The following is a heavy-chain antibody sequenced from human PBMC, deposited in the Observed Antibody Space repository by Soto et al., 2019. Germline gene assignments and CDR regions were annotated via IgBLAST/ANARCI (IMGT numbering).Heavy chain of an antibody. J-gene: IGHJ4*02. CDR2: INPDSGAT. Sequence: HEHLVQSGAEVKRPGASLKVSCKASGYSFTGYYIHWVRRAPGQELAWMGWINPDSGATNYPQKFQGRVTLTSDTSISTAAMDLTSLTSDDTAVYYCARGDYGTGGYPFPYFDYWGQGTLVIVSS. CDR3: ARGDYGTGGYPFPYFDY. V-gene: IGHV1-2*02. CDR1: GYSFTGYY. D-gene: IGHD2-8*02.